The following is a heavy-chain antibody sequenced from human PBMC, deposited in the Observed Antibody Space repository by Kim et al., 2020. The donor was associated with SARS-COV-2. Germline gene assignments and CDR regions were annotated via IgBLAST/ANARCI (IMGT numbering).Heavy chain of an antibody. D-gene: IGHD1-1*01. CDR1: GFTFSNFW. CDR2: IKPDGTES. V-gene: IGHV3-7*01. CDR3: ARLAVRGGDY. J-gene: IGHJ4*02. Sequence: GGSLRLSCAASGFTFSNFWMSWVRQAPGMGLEWLANIKPDGTESSYVDSVKGRFTISRDNAKNSLYLQMNSLRAGDTAIYYCARLAVRGGDYWGQGTLV.